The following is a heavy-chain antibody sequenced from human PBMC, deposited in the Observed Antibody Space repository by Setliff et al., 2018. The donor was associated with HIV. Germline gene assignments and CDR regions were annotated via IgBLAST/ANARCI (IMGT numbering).Heavy chain of an antibody. CDR2: IYTSGSV. CDR1: GGSISSGSYY. D-gene: IGHD6-19*01. Sequence: LSLTCTVSGGSISSGSYYWSWIRQPAGKGLEWIGRIYTSGSVNYNPSLNSRVTISVDTSKNQFSLKVNSVTAADTAVYYCARSPRIGVAGEFEYWGQGTLVTVSS. V-gene: IGHV4-61*02. J-gene: IGHJ4*02. CDR3: ARSPRIGVAGEFEY.